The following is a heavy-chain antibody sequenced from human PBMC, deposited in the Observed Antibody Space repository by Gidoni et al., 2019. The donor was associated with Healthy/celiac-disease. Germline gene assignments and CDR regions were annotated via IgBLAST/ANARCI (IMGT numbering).Heavy chain of an antibody. J-gene: IGHJ6*02. CDR3: ARAKVLKYSSGWSEGHGMDV. Sequence: EVQLVESGGGLVQPGGSLRLSCAASGFTVSSNYMSWVRQAPGKGLEWVSVIYSGGSTYYADSVKGRFTISRHNSKNTLYLQMNSLRAEDTAVYYCARAKVLKYSSGWSEGHGMDVWGQGTTVTVSS. V-gene: IGHV3-53*04. CDR1: GFTVSSNY. CDR2: IYSGGST. D-gene: IGHD6-19*01.